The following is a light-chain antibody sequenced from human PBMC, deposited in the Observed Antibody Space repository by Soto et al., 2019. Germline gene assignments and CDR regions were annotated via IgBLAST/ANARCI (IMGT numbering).Light chain of an antibody. CDR2: EVS. CDR3: SSYTVTSVTLYV. CDR1: SSDIGSHNY. V-gene: IGLV2-14*01. Sequence: QSVLTQPASVSGSAGQSITISCTGTSSDIGSHNYVSWYQQHPGKAPKVMIYEVSNRPSGVSNRFSGSKSGNTASLTISGLQAEDEADYYCSSYTVTSVTLYVFGTGTKVTLL. J-gene: IGLJ1*01.